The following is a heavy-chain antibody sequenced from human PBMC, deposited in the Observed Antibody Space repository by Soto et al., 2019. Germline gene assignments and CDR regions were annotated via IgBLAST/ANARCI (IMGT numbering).Heavy chain of an antibody. V-gene: IGHV3-13*04. Sequence: EVQLVESGGGLVQQGGSLRLSCAASGFTFSSYDMYWVRQATGKALEWVSAIGTAADTYYPGSVQGRFIISRENAKNSLYLQMNGLRAGDTARYYCVRARGGEYFGEQWSWGQGTLVTVSS. CDR3: VRARGGEYFGEQWS. J-gene: IGHJ4*02. CDR2: IGTAADT. CDR1: GFTFSSYD. D-gene: IGHD3-10*01.